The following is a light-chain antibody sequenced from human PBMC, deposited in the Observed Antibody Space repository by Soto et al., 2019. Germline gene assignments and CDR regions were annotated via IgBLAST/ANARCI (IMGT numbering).Light chain of an antibody. CDR2: GNN. V-gene: IGLV1-40*01. CDR1: SSNFGTSYD. J-gene: IGLJ2*01. Sequence: QSVLTQPPSVSGAPGQTVTISCTGSSSNFGTSYDVHWYRQLPGTAPKLLIYGNNNRPSGVPDRFSGPKSGTSASLAITGLQAEDEADYYCQSYDSGLYVVFGGVTKLTVL. CDR3: QSYDSGLYVV.